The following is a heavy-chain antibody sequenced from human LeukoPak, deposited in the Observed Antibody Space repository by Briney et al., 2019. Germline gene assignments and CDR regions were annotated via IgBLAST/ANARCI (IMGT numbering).Heavy chain of an antibody. CDR3: ARVGDFWSGYTGGYFDY. D-gene: IGHD3-3*01. V-gene: IGHV4-34*01. CDR1: GGSFSGYY. CDR2: INHSGST. J-gene: IGHJ4*02. Sequence: KPSETLSLTCAVYGGSFSGYYWSWIRQPPGKGLEWIGEINHSGSTNYNPSLKSRVTISVDTSKNQFSLKLSSVTAADTAVYYCARVGDFWSGYTGGYFDYWGQGTLVTVSS.